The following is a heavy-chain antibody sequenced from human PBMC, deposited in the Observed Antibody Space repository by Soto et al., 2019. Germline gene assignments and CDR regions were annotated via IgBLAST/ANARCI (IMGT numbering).Heavy chain of an antibody. V-gene: IGHV4-30-4*01. CDR2: IYKSATT. Sequence: SEPLSLTCSVSGDSISTVDYFWAWIRQPPGQALEYIGYIYKSATTYYNPSFEGRVAISLDTSKSHFSLNVTSVTAADTAVYFCARGRYCLTGRCFPNWFDSWGQGTLVTVSS. D-gene: IGHD2-15*01. CDR1: GDSISTVDYF. CDR3: ARGRYCLTGRCFPNWFDS. J-gene: IGHJ5*01.